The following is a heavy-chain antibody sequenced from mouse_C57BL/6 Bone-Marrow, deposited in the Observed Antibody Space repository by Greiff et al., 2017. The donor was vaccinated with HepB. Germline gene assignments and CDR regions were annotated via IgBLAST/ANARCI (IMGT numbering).Heavy chain of an antibody. Sequence: EVQGVESGGDLVKPGGSLKLSCAASGFTFSSYGMSWVRQTPDKRLEWVATISSGGSYTYYPDSVKGRFTISRDNAKNTLYLQMSSLKSEDTAMYYCARLLTRGYWGHGTTLTVSS. CDR1: GFTFSSYG. D-gene: IGHD1-1*01. CDR3: ARLLTRGY. CDR2: ISSGGSYT. J-gene: IGHJ2*01. V-gene: IGHV5-6*01.